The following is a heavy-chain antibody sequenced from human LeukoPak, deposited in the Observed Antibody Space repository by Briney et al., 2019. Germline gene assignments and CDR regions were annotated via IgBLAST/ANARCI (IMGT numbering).Heavy chain of an antibody. V-gene: IGHV1-18*01. D-gene: IGHD1-26*01. CDR2: ISADNGNT. Sequence: GASVKVSCKASGYTFTNYGFSWVRQAPGQGLEWMGWISADNGNTNYAQKFQGRVTMTRDTSISTAYMELSRLRSDDTAVYYCARGPMYSGSHHESWGQGTLVTVSS. CDR1: GYTFTNYG. J-gene: IGHJ5*02. CDR3: ARGPMYSGSHHES.